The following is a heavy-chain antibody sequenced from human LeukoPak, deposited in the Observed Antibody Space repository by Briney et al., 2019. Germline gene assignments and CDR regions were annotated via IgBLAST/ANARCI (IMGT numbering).Heavy chain of an antibody. CDR1: GGSISSSRYY. Sequence: AETLSLTCTVSGGSISSSRYYWGWIRQPPGKGLEWLGSIYYSGSTYDQPSLKRRVPISVDTPKPQFSLKLSSVTAADTAVYYCARFVPNRYFGVVYYYYMDVWGKGTTVTVSS. CDR2: IYYSGST. V-gene: IGHV4-39*01. D-gene: IGHD3-3*01. CDR3: ARFVPNRYFGVVYYYYMDV. J-gene: IGHJ6*03.